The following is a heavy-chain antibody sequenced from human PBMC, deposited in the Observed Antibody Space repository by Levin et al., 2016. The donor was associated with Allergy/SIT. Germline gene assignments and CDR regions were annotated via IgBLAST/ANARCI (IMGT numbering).Heavy chain of an antibody. Sequence: SETLSLTCSVSGGSISTYYWNWIRQPPGKGLEWIGYIWYSGGTYYNPALKGRLTMSVDTSKRQFSLKLSSLTAADTAVYYCAGLSTPYTSVDHWGQGTLVTVSS. D-gene: IGHD3-16*02. J-gene: IGHJ5*02. CDR2: IWYSGGT. CDR3: AGLSTPYTSVDH. CDR1: GGSISTYY. V-gene: IGHV4-59*06.